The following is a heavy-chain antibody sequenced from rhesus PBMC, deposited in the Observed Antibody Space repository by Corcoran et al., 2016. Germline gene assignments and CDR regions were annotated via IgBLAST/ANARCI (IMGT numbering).Heavy chain of an antibody. CDR3: ARGTPPGGYSDFDY. J-gene: IGHJ4*01. CDR1: GGSISSNY. V-gene: IGHV4-147*01. D-gene: IGHD5-24*01. Sequence: QVQLQESGPGLVKPSETLSLTCAVSGGSISSNYWSWIRQHPGKGLEWIGRIYGSSESTSNNPSLTRRVTMSTDTSKSQFSLKLSSVTAADTAVYYCARGTPPGGYSDFDYWGQGVLVTVSS. CDR2: IYGSSEST.